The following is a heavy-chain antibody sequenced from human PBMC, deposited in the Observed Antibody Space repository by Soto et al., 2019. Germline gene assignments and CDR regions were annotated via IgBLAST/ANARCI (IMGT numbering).Heavy chain of an antibody. CDR2: LSNDGNRK. Sequence: GGSLRLSCAASGFTFSSYAMHWVRQAPGKGLEWVAVLSNDGNRKYYADSVKGRFTISRDNPKNTMYVQMNSLRDDDTAVYYCARVGSSGWYLDYWGQGTLVTVSS. D-gene: IGHD6-19*01. CDR3: ARVGSSGWYLDY. V-gene: IGHV3-30-3*01. J-gene: IGHJ4*02. CDR1: GFTFSSYA.